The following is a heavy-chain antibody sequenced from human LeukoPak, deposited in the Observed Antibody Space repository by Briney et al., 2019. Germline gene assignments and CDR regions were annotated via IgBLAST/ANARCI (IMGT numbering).Heavy chain of an antibody. V-gene: IGHV1-2*02. J-gene: IGHJ4*02. CDR3: AIRDYGDYWYYFDY. Sequence: GASAKVSCKASGYTFTGYYMHWVRQAPGQGLEWMGWINPNSGGTNYAQKFQGRVTMTRDTSISTAYMELSRLRSDDTAVYYCAIRDYGDYWYYFDYWGQGTLVTVSS. CDR1: GYTFTGYY. CDR2: INPNSGGT. D-gene: IGHD4-17*01.